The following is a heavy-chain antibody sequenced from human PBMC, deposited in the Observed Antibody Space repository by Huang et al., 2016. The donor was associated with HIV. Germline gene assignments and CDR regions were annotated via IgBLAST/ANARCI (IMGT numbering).Heavy chain of an antibody. J-gene: IGHJ4*02. V-gene: IGHV3-30*02. CDR2: IRFDGGNK. CDR1: GFSFSHYG. CDR3: ATDLGGYSFDY. D-gene: IGHD2-21*02. Sequence: QEQLVESGGGVVQPGGSLRLSCATSGFSFSHYGMHWVRPAPGKGLGLVAFIRFDGGNKHYADSANGRFTISRDNSKKMLFLEMNSLRGDDTAFYYCATDLGGYSFDYWGQGALVSVSS.